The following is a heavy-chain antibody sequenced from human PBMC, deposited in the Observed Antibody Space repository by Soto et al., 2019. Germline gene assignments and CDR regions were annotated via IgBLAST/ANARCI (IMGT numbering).Heavy chain of an antibody. V-gene: IGHV4-59*01. Sequence: SETLSLTCTVSGGSISSYYWSWIRQPPGKGLEWIGYIYYSGSTNYNPSLKSRVTISVDTSKNQFSLKLSPVTAADTAVYYCARGGLYDSSGYHKNNWFDPWGQGTLVTVSS. D-gene: IGHD3-22*01. CDR2: IYYSGST. CDR1: GGSISSYY. J-gene: IGHJ5*02. CDR3: ARGGLYDSSGYHKNNWFDP.